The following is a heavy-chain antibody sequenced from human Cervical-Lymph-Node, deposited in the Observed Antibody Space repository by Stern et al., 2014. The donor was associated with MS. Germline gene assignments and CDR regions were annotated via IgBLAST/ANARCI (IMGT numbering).Heavy chain of an antibody. CDR2: IYYSGNT. CDR1: GGSISSGDYY. D-gene: IGHD3-22*01. CDR3: ARGGEYYDSSGYSLLDY. V-gene: IGHV4-30-4*01. J-gene: IGHJ4*02. Sequence: QLQLQESGPGLVKPSQTLSLTCTVSGGSISSGDYYWSWIRQPPGKGLEWIGYIYYSGNTYYNPSLKSRVTRSVDTSKNQFSLKLSSVTAADTAVYYCARGGEYYDSSGYSLLDYWGQGTLVTVSS.